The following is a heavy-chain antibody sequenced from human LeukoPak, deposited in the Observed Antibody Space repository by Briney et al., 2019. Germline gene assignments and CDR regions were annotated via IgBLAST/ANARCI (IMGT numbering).Heavy chain of an antibody. D-gene: IGHD3-10*01. CDR1: GGSISSGGYY. CDR2: IYYSGST. Sequence: SETLSLTCTVSGGSISSGGYYWSWIRQHPGKGLEWIGYIYYSGSTYYNPSLKSRVTISVDTSKNQFSLKLSSVTAADTAVYYCARDRYCGSGSYDYWGQGTLVTVSS. CDR3: ARDRYCGSGSYDY. V-gene: IGHV4-31*03. J-gene: IGHJ4*02.